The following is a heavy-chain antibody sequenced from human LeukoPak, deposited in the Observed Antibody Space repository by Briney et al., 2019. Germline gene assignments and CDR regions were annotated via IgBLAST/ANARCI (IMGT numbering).Heavy chain of an antibody. CDR1: GFTFSSYA. CDR2: ISYDGSNK. CDR3: ARDQAAYDSSGYYDY. J-gene: IGHJ4*02. Sequence: GGSLRLSCAASGFTFSSYAMHWVRQAPGKGLGWVAVISYDGSNKYYADSVKGRFTISRDNSKNTLYLQMNSLRAEDTAVYYCARDQAAYDSSGYYDYWGQGTLVTVSS. D-gene: IGHD3-22*01. V-gene: IGHV3-30*01.